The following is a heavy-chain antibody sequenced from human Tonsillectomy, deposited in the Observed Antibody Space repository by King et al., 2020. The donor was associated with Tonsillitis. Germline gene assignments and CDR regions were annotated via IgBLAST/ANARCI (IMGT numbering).Heavy chain of an antibody. V-gene: IGHV1-69*01. CDR3: ARVGWPHYYYDSSGYPN. CDR1: GGTFSSYA. CDR2: IIPISGTA. D-gene: IGHD3-22*01. J-gene: IGHJ4*02. Sequence: QLVPSGAEVKKPGSSVKVSCKASGGTFSSYAISWVRQAPGQGPEWMGGIIPISGTANYAQKFQGRVTITADESTSTAYMELSSLRSEDTAVYYCARVGWPHYYYDSSGYPNWGQGTLVTVSS.